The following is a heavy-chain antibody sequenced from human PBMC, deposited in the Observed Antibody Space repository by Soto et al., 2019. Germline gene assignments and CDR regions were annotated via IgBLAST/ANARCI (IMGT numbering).Heavy chain of an antibody. Sequence: QVQLVESGGGVVQPGRSLRLSCAASGFTFSSYGMHWVRQAPGKGLEWVAVISYDGSNKYYADSVKDRFTISRDNSKNTLYLQMNSLRAEDTAVYYCAKDNNWNYVASWGQGTLVTVSS. J-gene: IGHJ4*02. CDR1: GFTFSSYG. CDR3: AKDNNWNYVAS. V-gene: IGHV3-30*18. D-gene: IGHD1-7*01. CDR2: ISYDGSNK.